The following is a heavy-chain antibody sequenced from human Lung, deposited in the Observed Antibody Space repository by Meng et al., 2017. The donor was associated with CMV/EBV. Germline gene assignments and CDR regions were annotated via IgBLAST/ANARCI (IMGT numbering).Heavy chain of an antibody. CDR1: GFTFSSYS. CDR2: ISSSSSYI. V-gene: IGHV3-21*01. Sequence: GGSLRLSCAASGFTFSSYSMNWVRQAPGKGLEWVSSISSSSSYIYYADSVKGRFTISRDNAKNSLYLQMNSLRAEDTAVYYCARGSSSSWYEGSYYFDAWGQGXLVTVSS. CDR3: ARGSSSSWYEGSYYFDA. D-gene: IGHD6-13*01. J-gene: IGHJ4*02.